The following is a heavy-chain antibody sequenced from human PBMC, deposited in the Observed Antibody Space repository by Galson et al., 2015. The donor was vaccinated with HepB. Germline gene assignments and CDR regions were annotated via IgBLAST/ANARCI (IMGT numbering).Heavy chain of an antibody. V-gene: IGHV3-66*02. CDR2: IYSGGST. J-gene: IGHJ4*02. CDR1: GFTVSSNY. Sequence: SLRLSCAASGFTVSSNYMSWVRQAPGKGLEWVSVIYSGGSTYYADSVKGRFTISRDNSKNTLYLQMNSLRAEDTAVYYCASLYSSSSYGGYWGQGTLVTVSS. D-gene: IGHD6-13*01. CDR3: ASLYSSSSYGGY.